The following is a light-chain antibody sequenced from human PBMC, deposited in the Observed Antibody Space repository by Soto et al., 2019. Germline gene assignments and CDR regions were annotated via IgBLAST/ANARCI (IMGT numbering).Light chain of an antibody. Sequence: DIQLTQSPSFLSASVGDRVTITCRASQGISSYLVWYQQRPGKAPKLLIYAASTLQSGVPSRFSGSGSGTGFTLTISSLQPEDFATYYCQQLNSYPITFGLGTRLEIK. V-gene: IGKV1-9*01. J-gene: IGKJ5*01. CDR1: QGISSY. CDR3: QQLNSYPIT. CDR2: AAS.